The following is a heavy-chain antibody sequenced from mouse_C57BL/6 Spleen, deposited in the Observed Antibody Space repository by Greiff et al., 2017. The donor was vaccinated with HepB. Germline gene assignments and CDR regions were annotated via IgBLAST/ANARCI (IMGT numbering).Heavy chain of an antibody. CDR3: ARRDDYDAPFAY. J-gene: IGHJ3*01. CDR2: FHPYNDDT. D-gene: IGHD2-4*01. Sequence: VMLVESGAELVKPGASVKMSCKASGYTFTTYPIEWMKQNHGKSLEWIGNFHPYNDDTKYNEKFKGKATLTVEKSSSTVYLELSRLTSDDSAVYYCARRDDYDAPFAYWGQGTLVTVSA. V-gene: IGHV1-47*01. CDR1: GYTFTTYP.